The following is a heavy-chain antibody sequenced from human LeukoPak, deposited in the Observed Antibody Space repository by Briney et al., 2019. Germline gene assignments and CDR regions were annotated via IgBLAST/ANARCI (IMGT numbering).Heavy chain of an antibody. D-gene: IGHD6-19*01. Sequence: PGGSLRLSCAASGFTFDDHGMSWVRQVPGKGLEWVSGINWNGGSTGYAGSVKGRFTISRDNAKNSLYLQMNSLRADDTALYYCAAGDRNGWYFDYWGQGTLVTVSS. J-gene: IGHJ4*02. CDR1: GFTFDDHG. CDR3: AAGDRNGWYFDY. V-gene: IGHV3-20*04. CDR2: INWNGGST.